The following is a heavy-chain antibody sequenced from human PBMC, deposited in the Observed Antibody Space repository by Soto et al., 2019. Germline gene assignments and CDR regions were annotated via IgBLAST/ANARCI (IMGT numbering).Heavy chain of an antibody. J-gene: IGHJ5*02. CDR3: VTGSYYGDH. Sequence: GGSLRLSCAASGFTFITYGMHWVRQAPGNGLEWVAVIWYDGSRKYYADSVKGRFTISRDNSKNTLYLQMNSLRADDTAVYYCVTGSYYGDHWGQGTLVTVSS. V-gene: IGHV3-33*01. D-gene: IGHD1-26*01. CDR2: IWYDGSRK. CDR1: GFTFITYG.